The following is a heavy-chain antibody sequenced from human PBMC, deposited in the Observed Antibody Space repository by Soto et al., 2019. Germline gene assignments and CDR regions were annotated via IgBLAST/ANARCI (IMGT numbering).Heavy chain of an antibody. D-gene: IGHD4-17*01. CDR2: ISTYTGNT. CDR3: ARDRATVTAGGWFDP. J-gene: IGHJ5*02. Sequence: QVQLVQSGTEVKKPGASVKVSCKGSGYTFTTYGISWVRQAPGQGLEWMGWISTYTGNTNYAQKLQGRVTVTADTSTNTAYMELRSLTSDDTAVYYCARDRATVTAGGWFDPWGQGTLVTVSS. CDR1: GYTFTTYG. V-gene: IGHV1-18*01.